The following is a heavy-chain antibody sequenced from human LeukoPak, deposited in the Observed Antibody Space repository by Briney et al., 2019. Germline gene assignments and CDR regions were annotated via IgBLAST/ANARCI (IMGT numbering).Heavy chain of an antibody. D-gene: IGHD3-22*01. V-gene: IGHV3-49*04. CDR3: TRDLGITMIVV. Sequence: GGSLRLSCTASGFTFGDYAMSWVRQAPGKGLECVGFIRSKAYGGTTEYAASVKGRFTISRDDSKSIAYLQMNSLKTEDTAVYYCTRDLGITMIVVWGQGTLVTVSS. J-gene: IGHJ4*02. CDR2: IRSKAYGGTT. CDR1: GFTFGDYA.